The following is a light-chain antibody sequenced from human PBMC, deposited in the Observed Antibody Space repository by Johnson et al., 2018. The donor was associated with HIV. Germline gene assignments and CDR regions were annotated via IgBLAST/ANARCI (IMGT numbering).Light chain of an antibody. J-gene: IGLJ1*01. Sequence: QSVLTQPPSVSAAPGQTVTISCSGSSSNIGSNYVSWYQQLPGTAPKLLIYDSDKRPSGIPDRFSGSRSGTSATLGITGLQTGDEADYYCGTWDNSLGLGGVFGSATKVTVL. CDR2: DSD. V-gene: IGLV1-51*01. CDR1: SSNIGSNY. CDR3: GTWDNSLGLGGV.